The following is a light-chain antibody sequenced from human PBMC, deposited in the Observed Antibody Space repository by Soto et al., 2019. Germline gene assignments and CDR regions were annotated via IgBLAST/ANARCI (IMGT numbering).Light chain of an antibody. Sequence: QSVLTQPASVSGSPGQSITISCTGTSSDVGGYNYVSWYQHHPGKAPKLIIYDVSNRPSVVSNRFSGSKSGNTASLTISGLQAEDEADYYGSSYTSSSTLDVVFGGGTKLTVL. V-gene: IGLV2-14*03. CDR1: SSDVGGYNY. CDR3: SSYTSSSTLDVV. J-gene: IGLJ2*01. CDR2: DVS.